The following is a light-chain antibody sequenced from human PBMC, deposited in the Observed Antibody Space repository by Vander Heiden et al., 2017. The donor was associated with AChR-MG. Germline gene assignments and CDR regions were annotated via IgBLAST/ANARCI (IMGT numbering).Light chain of an antibody. CDR2: GAS. V-gene: IGKV3-15*01. Sequence: EIVMTQSPATLSVSPGETATLLCRARHSVSSNLAWYQQKPGQAPSLLIYGASTRATGIPARFSGSGYGTEFTLTISSLQSEDFAVYYCQQYKNWPPPTFGGGTKVEIK. CDR1: HSVSSN. J-gene: IGKJ4*01. CDR3: QQYKNWPPPT.